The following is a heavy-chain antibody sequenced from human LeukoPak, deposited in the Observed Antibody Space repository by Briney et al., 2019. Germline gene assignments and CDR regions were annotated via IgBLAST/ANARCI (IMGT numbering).Heavy chain of an antibody. J-gene: IGHJ5*02. D-gene: IGHD6-13*01. CDR1: GGSISLSYYY. Sequence: SETLSLTCSVSGGSISLSYYYWGWIRQPPGKALEWIGSVYYSGTTSYNPSLKSRVTISVDMSKNHFSLRLSSVTAADTAVYYCATSGGEQQLVRWDWFDPWGQGTLVTVSS. CDR2: VYYSGTT. V-gene: IGHV4-39*02. CDR3: ATSGGEQQLVRWDWFDP.